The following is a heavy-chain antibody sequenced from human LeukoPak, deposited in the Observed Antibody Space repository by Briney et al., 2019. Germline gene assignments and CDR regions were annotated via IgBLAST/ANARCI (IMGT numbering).Heavy chain of an antibody. J-gene: IGHJ4*02. CDR3: AKDRSGISDY. CDR2: IWYDGSNK. Sequence: GRSLRLSCAASGFTFSGYGMRWVRQAPGKGLEWVAVIWYDGSNKYYADSVKGRFTISRDNSKNTLYLQMNSLRAEDTAVYYCAKDRSGISDYWGQGTLVTVSS. CDR1: GFTFSGYG. V-gene: IGHV3-33*06. D-gene: IGHD3-10*01.